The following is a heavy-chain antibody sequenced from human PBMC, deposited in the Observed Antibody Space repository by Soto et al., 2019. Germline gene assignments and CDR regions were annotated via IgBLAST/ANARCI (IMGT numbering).Heavy chain of an antibody. CDR3: AGASTWHPGAFDI. Sequence: SETLSLTCAVYGGSFSGYYWSWIRQPPGKGLEWIGEINHSGSTNYNPSLKSRVTISVDTSKNQFSLKLSSVTAADTAVYYCAGASTWHPGAFDIWGQGTLVTVSS. D-gene: IGHD3-9*01. CDR1: GGSFSGYY. V-gene: IGHV4-34*01. J-gene: IGHJ4*02. CDR2: INHSGST.